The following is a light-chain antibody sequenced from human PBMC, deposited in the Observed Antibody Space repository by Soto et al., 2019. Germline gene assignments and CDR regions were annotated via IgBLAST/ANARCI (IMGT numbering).Light chain of an antibody. Sequence: LTQPPSASGSPGQSVTISCTGTSSDVGVYNSVSWYQQHPAQAPKLMIYDVSKRPSGVPDRFSGSKSGNTASLTVSGLQAEDEADYYCSSYAGTHIVFGTGTRSPS. CDR1: SSDVGVYNS. CDR3: SSYAGTHIV. CDR2: DVS. J-gene: IGLJ1*01. V-gene: IGLV2-8*01.